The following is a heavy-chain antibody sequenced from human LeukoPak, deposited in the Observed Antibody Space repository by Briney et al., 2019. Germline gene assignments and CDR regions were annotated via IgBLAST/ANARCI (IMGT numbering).Heavy chain of an antibody. CDR1: GYTFTSNA. V-gene: IGHV1-3*01. Sequence: GASVKVSCKAIGYTFTSNAMHWVRQAPGQRLEWMGWISAGNNYTKYSQMFQGRLTITKDTSASTAYMDLSSLRSEDTGVYYCARGADSGYDYNFDYWGQGTLVTVSS. D-gene: IGHD5-12*01. CDR3: ARGADSGYDYNFDY. J-gene: IGHJ4*02. CDR2: ISAGNNYT.